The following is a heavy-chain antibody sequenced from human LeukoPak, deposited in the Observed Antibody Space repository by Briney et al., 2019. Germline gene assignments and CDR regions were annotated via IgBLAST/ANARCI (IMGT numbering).Heavy chain of an antibody. Sequence: SETLSLTCTVSGGSISSSNFYWGWIRQPPGKGLEWIGSIYYSGSTYYNPSLKSRVSISVDTSKNQFSLKLSSVTAADTAVYYCARGVTAAAGTQNDAGQDSTGSDYYYYYYMDVWGKGTTVTISS. CDR3: ARGVTAAAGTQNDAGQDSTGSDYYYYYYMDV. J-gene: IGHJ6*03. V-gene: IGHV4-39*07. D-gene: IGHD6-13*01. CDR1: GGSISSSNFY. CDR2: IYYSGST.